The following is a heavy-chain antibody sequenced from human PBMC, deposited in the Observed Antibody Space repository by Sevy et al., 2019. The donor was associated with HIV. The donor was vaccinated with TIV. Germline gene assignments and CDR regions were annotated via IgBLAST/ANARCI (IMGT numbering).Heavy chain of an antibody. CDR2: ITRNSYDAYGGTT. Sequence: GGSLRLSCTASGFTFDDYAMSWFRQAPGKGLEWVAFITRNSYDAYGGTTEYAASVKGRFTISRDDSKSIAYLQMDSLKTEDTAVYYCTRALATVVTPEYYFDYWGQGTLVTVSS. V-gene: IGHV3-49*03. J-gene: IGHJ4*02. CDR1: GFTFDDYA. CDR3: TRALATVVTPEYYFDY. D-gene: IGHD4-17*01.